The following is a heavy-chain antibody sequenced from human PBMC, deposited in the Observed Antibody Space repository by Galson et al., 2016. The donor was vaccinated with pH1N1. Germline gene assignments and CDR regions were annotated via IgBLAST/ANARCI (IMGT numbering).Heavy chain of an antibody. CDR1: GFTFSGYA. D-gene: IGHD6-19*01. V-gene: IGHV3-30*04. J-gene: IGHJ1*01. CDR2: VSFDGCAK. Sequence: SLRLSCAASGFTFSGYAMHWVRQAPGKGLEWVAIVSFDGCAKYYADSVTGRFLISRDNSKDTLYLQMNSLGLEDTAIYYCARGEHSRGWYGSLEHWGHGTLVTVSS. CDR3: ARGEHSRGWYGSLEH.